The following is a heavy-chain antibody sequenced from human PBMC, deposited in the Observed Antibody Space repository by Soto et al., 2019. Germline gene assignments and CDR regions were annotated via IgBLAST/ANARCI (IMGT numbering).Heavy chain of an antibody. CDR1: GYSISAYY. CDR3: GRDDYGICPY. V-gene: IGHV1-2*02. CDR2: IDPKNGGT. D-gene: IGHD3-10*01. J-gene: IGHJ4*02. Sequence: QVQLVQSGTEVKKPGGSVKVSCQASGYSISAYYIHWVRQAPGQGLEWMGWIDPKNGGTVSAQKFQGRLTMTRDTSISTVYMDLSGLTSDDTALYYCGRDDYGICPYWGQGSLVTVSS.